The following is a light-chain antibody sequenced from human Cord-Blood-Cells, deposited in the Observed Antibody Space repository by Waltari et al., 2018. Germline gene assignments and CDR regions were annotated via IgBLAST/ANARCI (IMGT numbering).Light chain of an antibody. J-gene: IGKJ2*01. CDR2: DAS. V-gene: IGKV1-33*01. CDR3: QQYDTRPRT. CDR1: QDISSY. Sequence: DIQMTQSPSSLSASVGDRATITCQASQDISSYLNWYQQKPGQAPKLLIYDASKLETGVPSRVSGSGSGTDFTFTSRSLRHEDSATYYCQQYDTRPRTCGQGTRLESK.